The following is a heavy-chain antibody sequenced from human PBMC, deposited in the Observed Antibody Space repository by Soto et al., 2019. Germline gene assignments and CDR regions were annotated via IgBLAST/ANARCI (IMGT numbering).Heavy chain of an antibody. Sequence: GGSLRLSCAASGFTFSSYGMHWVRQAPGKGLEWVAVIWYDGSNKYYADSVKGRFTISRDNSKNTLYLQMNSLRAEDTAVYYCARATGYSSGWSSSEYFQHWGQGTLVT. CDR2: IWYDGSNK. CDR1: GFTFSSYG. V-gene: IGHV3-33*01. CDR3: ARATGYSSGWSSSEYFQH. J-gene: IGHJ1*01. D-gene: IGHD6-19*01.